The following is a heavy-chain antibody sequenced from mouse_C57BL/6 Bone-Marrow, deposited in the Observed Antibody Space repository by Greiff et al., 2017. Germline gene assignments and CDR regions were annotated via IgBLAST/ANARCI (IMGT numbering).Heavy chain of an antibody. Sequence: EVKLMESGGGLVQPGGSMKLSCVASGFTFSNYWMNWVRQSPEKGLEWVAQIRLKSDNYATHYAESVKGRFTISRDDSTSSVYLQMNNLRAEDTGIYYCTEGYAMDYWGQGTSVTVSS. V-gene: IGHV6-3*01. CDR1: GFTFSNYW. J-gene: IGHJ4*01. CDR3: TEGYAMDY. CDR2: IRLKSDNYAT.